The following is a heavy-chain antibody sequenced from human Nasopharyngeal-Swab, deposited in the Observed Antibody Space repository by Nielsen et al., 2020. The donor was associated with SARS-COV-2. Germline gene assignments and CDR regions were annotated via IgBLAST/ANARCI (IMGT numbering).Heavy chain of an antibody. J-gene: IGHJ4*02. Sequence: GESLKISCAASKFTFSSYAMSWVRQAPGKGLEWVSTISGSGGSTYYADSVKGRFPISRDNSKNTLYLQTNSLRAEDTAVYYCAKGIGSSWLGYFEYWGQGTLVTVSS. CDR3: AKGIGSSWLGYFEY. V-gene: IGHV3-23*01. D-gene: IGHD6-13*01. CDR1: KFTFSSYA. CDR2: ISGSGGST.